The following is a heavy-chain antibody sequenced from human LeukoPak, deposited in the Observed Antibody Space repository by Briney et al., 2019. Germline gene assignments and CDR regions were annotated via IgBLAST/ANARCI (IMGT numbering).Heavy chain of an antibody. D-gene: IGHD6-13*01. V-gene: IGHV3-48*04. Sequence: GGSLRLSCAASGFTFSSFSMHWVRQAPGKGLEWVSYISSRSSTMYYADSVKGRFTISRDNAKNSLYLQMNSLRAEDTAVYYCAREIAAAGTYYYYGMDVWGQGTTVTVSS. CDR1: GFTFSSFS. J-gene: IGHJ6*02. CDR2: ISSRSSTM. CDR3: AREIAAAGTYYYYGMDV.